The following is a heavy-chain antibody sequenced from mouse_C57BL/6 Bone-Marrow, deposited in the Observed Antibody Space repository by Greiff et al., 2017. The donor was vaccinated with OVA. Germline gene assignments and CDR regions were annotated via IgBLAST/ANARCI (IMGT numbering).Heavy chain of an antibody. CDR2: ISNGGGST. J-gene: IGHJ4*01. CDR1: GFTFSDYY. V-gene: IGHV5-12*01. CDR3: ARHYYSNYVGAMDY. D-gene: IGHD2-5*01. Sequence: EVKLMESGGGLVQPGGSLKLSCAASGFTFSDYYMYWVRQTPEKRLEWVAYISNGGGSTYYPDTVKGRFTISRDNAKNTLYLQMSRLKSEDTAMYYCARHYYSNYVGAMDYWGQGTSVTVSS.